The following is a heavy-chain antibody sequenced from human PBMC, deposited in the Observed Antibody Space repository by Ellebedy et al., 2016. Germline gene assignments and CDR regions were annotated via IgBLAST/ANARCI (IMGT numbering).Heavy chain of an antibody. J-gene: IGHJ5*02. CDR2: IYPGDSDT. CDR1: GYSFTSYW. D-gene: IGHD2-15*01. Sequence: GESLKISCKASGYSFTSYWIGWVRQMPGKGLEWMGIIYPGDSDTRYSPSFQGQVTISADKSISTAYLQWSSLKASDTAMYYCARHGIGYCSGGSCPGSWFDPWGQGTLVTVSS. V-gene: IGHV5-51*01. CDR3: ARHGIGYCSGGSCPGSWFDP.